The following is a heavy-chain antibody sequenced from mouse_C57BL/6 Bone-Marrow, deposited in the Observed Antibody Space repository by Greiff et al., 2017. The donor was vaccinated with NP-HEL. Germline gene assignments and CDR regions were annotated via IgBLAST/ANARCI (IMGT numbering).Heavy chain of an antibody. CDR1: GYTFTSYG. CDR2: IYPRSGNT. D-gene: IGHD1-1*01. Sequence: QVQLKESGAELARPGASVKLSCKASGYTFTSYGISWVKQRTGQGLEWIGEIYPRSGNTYYNEKFKGKATLTADKSSSTAYMERRSLTSEDSAVYFCARGAVVEGGYWGQGTTLTVSS. J-gene: IGHJ2*01. V-gene: IGHV1-81*01. CDR3: ARGAVVEGGY.